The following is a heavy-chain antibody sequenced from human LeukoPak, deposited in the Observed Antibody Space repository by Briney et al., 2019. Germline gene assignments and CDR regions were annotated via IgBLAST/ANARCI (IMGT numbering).Heavy chain of an antibody. CDR1: GGSISSSSYY. Sequence: SETLSLTCTVSGGSISSSSYYWGWLRQPPGKGLEWFGSIYYSWSTYYNPSLKSRVAISVDTSKNQFSLKLSSVTAADTAVYYCARRAMVRGGTYVDYWGEGALVTVSS. CDR2: IYYSWST. CDR3: ARRAMVRGGTYVDY. V-gene: IGHV4-39*01. J-gene: IGHJ4*02. D-gene: IGHD3-10*01.